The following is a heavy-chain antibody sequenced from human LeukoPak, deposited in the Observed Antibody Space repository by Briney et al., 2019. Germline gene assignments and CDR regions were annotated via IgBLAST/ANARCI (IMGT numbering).Heavy chain of an antibody. D-gene: IGHD3-10*01. Sequence: PSETLSLTCTVSGGSISSGGYYWSWIRQHPGKGLEWIGYIYYSGSTYYNPSLKSRVTISVDTSKNQFSLKLSSVTAADTAVYYCARGRSPYGSGSYDHWFDPWGQGTLVTVSS. CDR3: ARGRSPYGSGSYDHWFDP. CDR1: GGSISSGGYY. J-gene: IGHJ5*02. V-gene: IGHV4-30-4*08. CDR2: IYYSGST.